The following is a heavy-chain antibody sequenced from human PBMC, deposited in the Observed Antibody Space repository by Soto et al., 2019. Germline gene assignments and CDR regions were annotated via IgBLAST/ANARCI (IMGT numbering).Heavy chain of an antibody. Sequence: ASVKVSCKASGYTFTSYAMHWVRQAPGQRLEWMGWINAGNGNTKYSQKFQGRVTITRDTSASTAYMELSSLRSEDTAVYYCARGRGRGYSGYGSLDVWGKGTTVTVSS. D-gene: IGHD5-12*01. J-gene: IGHJ6*04. CDR3: ARGRGRGYSGYGSLDV. V-gene: IGHV1-3*01. CDR1: GYTFTSYA. CDR2: INAGNGNT.